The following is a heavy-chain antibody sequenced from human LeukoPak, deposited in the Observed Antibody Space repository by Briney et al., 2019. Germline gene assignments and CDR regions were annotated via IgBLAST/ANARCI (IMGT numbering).Heavy chain of an antibody. D-gene: IGHD5-12*01. CDR2: ISYDGSNK. CDR1: GFTFSSYA. Sequence: GGSLRLSCAASGFTFSSYAMHWVRQAPGKGLEWVAVISYDGSNKYYADSVKGRFTISRDNSKNTLYLQMNSLRAEDTALYHCARAGSGYDFSYFDYWGQGTLVTVSS. V-gene: IGHV3-30*04. CDR3: ARAGSGYDFSYFDY. J-gene: IGHJ4*02.